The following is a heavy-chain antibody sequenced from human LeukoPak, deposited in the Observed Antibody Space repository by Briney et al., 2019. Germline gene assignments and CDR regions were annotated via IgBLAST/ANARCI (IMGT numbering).Heavy chain of an antibody. V-gene: IGHV3-33*01. CDR3: ARAMRYYDFWSGYYRHDAFDI. D-gene: IGHD3-3*01. Sequence: GGSLRLSCAASGFTFSYYGMHWVRQAPGKGLEWVAVIWYDGSNKYYADSVKGRFTISRDNSKNTLYLQMNSLRAEDTAVYYCARAMRYYDFWSGYYRHDAFDIWGQGTIVTVSS. CDR1: GFTFSYYG. J-gene: IGHJ3*02. CDR2: IWYDGSNK.